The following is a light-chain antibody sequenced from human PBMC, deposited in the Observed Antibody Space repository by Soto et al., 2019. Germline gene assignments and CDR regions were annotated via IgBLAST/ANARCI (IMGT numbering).Light chain of an antibody. Sequence: EIVMTQSPATLSVSPGERATLSCRASQSISNNLAWYHQRPGQAPRLLIYGASTRATGIPARFSGSGSGTEFTLTMSSLQSEDFAVYYCQQYNNWWTFGQGTRVEIK. V-gene: IGKV3-15*01. J-gene: IGKJ1*01. CDR2: GAS. CDR1: QSISNN. CDR3: QQYNNWWT.